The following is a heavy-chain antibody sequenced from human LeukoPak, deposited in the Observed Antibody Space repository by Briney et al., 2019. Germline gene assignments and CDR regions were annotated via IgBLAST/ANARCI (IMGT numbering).Heavy chain of an antibody. Sequence: TGGSLRLSCGASGFTFSNYAMSWVRQAPGKGLEWVSGISDSGGDTYYADSVKGRFTISRDNSKNTLYLQMNSLRAEDTAVYYCAKRVAYSSSSVYMDVWGKGTTVTVSS. CDR1: GFTFSNYA. V-gene: IGHV3-23*01. CDR2: ISDSGGDT. D-gene: IGHD6-6*01. J-gene: IGHJ6*03. CDR3: AKRVAYSSSSVYMDV.